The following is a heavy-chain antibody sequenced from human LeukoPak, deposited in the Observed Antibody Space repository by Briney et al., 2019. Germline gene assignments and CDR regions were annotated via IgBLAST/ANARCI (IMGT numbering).Heavy chain of an antibody. D-gene: IGHD2-2*01. J-gene: IGHJ4*02. CDR2: ISAYNGNT. V-gene: IGHV1-18*01. CDR1: GYTFTSYG. Sequence: ASVKVSCKASGYTFTSYGISWVRQAPGQGLEWMGWISAYNGNTNYAQKLQGRVTMTTDTSTSTAYMELRSLRSDDTAVYYCASRRPQNRSTTRIWDDYFDYWGQGTLVTVSS. CDR3: ASRRPQNRSTTRIWDDYFDY.